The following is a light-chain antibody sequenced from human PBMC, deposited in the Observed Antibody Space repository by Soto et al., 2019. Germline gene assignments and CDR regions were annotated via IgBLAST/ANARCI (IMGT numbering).Light chain of an antibody. Sequence: EIVMTQSPATLSVSPGERATLSCRASQSISSKLAWYQQRPGQAPRLLIYAASTRATGIPARFSGSGSGTEFSLTISSLQSEDFAVYYCQQYNNWPPITFGQGTRLEIK. J-gene: IGKJ5*01. CDR3: QQYNNWPPIT. CDR2: AAS. CDR1: QSISSK. V-gene: IGKV3-15*01.